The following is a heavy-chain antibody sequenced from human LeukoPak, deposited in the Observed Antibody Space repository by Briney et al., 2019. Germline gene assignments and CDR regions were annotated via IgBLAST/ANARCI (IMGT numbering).Heavy chain of an antibody. CDR3: ARDQYDTWSRRGNFDS. V-gene: IGHV3-7*03. Sequence: GGSLRLSCVASGFTFGKYWMSWVRQAPGKGLEWVANIKLDGSEKNYVDSVKGRFTISRDNTKNSLNLQMNSLRAEDTAVFYCARDQYDTWSRRGNFDSWGQGTLVIASS. CDR1: GFTFGKYW. D-gene: IGHD3-3*01. CDR2: IKLDGSEK. J-gene: IGHJ4*02.